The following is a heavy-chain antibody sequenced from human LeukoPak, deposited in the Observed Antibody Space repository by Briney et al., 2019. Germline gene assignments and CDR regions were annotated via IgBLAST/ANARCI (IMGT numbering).Heavy chain of an antibody. CDR1: GYTFTSYD. CDR3: ARGNPLTEGDY. Sequence: ASVKVSCKASGYTFTSYDFNWVRQATGQRLEWMGWMNPNSGNTGYAQKFQGRVTMTRNTSISTAYMELSSLRSEDTAVYYCARGNPLTEGDYWGQGTLVTVSS. CDR2: MNPNSGNT. V-gene: IGHV1-8*01. J-gene: IGHJ4*02.